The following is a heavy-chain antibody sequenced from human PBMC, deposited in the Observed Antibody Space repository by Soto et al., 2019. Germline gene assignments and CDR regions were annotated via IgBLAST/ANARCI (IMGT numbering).Heavy chain of an antibody. CDR1: GFYISSYY. CDR2: VHYSGST. V-gene: IGHV4-59*08. J-gene: IGHJ4*02. CDR3: AKFGDLIDF. Sequence: PSETLSLTSTVSGFYISSYYWSWIRQPPGKGLEWIGYVHYSGSTNYNPSLKSRVTMSVDTSKNQFSLKLSSVTAADTAVYYCAKFGDLIDFWGQGTLVTVS. D-gene: IGHD2-21*02.